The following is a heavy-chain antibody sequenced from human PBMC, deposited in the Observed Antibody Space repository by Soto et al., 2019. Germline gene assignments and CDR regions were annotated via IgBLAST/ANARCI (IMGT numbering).Heavy chain of an antibody. CDR2: IKVDGSAK. CDR3: ARGHSTSPNWFDP. D-gene: IGHD6-6*01. Sequence: RRLSCAASGFTFSNYWMSWVRQAPGKGLEWVANIKVDGSAKYYVDSVKGRFTISRDNAKNSLYLQMNSLRGEDTAVYYCARGHSTSPNWFDPWGQGTLVTVSS. CDR1: GFTFSNYW. V-gene: IGHV3-7*03. J-gene: IGHJ5*02.